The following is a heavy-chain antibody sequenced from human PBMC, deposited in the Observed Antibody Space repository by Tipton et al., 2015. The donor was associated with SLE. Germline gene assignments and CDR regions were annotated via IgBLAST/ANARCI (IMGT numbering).Heavy chain of an antibody. V-gene: IGHV3-21*04. CDR1: GFTLSSYA. CDR3: TGHFDWLLPVDY. D-gene: IGHD3-9*01. Sequence: SLRLSCAASGFTLSSYAMNWVRQAPGKGLEWVSSISSSSSYIYYADSVKGRFTISRDNAKNSLYLQMNSLRAEDTAVYYCTGHFDWLLPVDYWGQGTLVTVSS. J-gene: IGHJ4*02. CDR2: ISSSSSYI.